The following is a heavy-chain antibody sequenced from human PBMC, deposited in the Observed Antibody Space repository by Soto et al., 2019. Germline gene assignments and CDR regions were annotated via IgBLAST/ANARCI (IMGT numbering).Heavy chain of an antibody. CDR1: GGSISSGDYY. D-gene: IGHD6-13*01. J-gene: IGHJ4*02. CDR2: IYYSGST. Sequence: PSETLSLTCTFSGGSISSGDYYWSWIRQPPGKGLEWIGYIYYSGSTYYNPSLKSRVTISVDTSKNQFSLKLSSVTAADTAVYYCARGGQYSSSWYITDYWGQGTLVTVSS. CDR3: ARGGQYSSSWYITDY. V-gene: IGHV4-30-4*01.